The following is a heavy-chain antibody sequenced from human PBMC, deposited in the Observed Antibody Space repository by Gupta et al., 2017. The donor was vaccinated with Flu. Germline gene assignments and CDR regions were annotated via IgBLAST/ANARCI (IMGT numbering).Heavy chain of an antibody. CDR1: GFTLSNYW. V-gene: IGHV3-74*01. Sequence: EVQLVESGGGLVQPGGSLRLSCAASGFTLSNYWMSWVRQVPGKGLLWVLRVSPDGSDTGNAESVRGRFTISRDNAKSTLYLQMNSLRVDDSATYYCVAYNWKNPLVWGQGTVVTVSS. D-gene: IGHD1-20*01. CDR3: VAYNWKNPLV. J-gene: IGHJ3*01. CDR2: VSPDGSDT.